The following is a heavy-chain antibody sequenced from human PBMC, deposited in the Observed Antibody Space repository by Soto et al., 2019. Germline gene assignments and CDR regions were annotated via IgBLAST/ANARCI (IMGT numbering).Heavy chain of an antibody. J-gene: IGHJ6*02. CDR1: GFPISSTYS. V-gene: IGHV4-38-2*02. D-gene: IGHD4-17*01. Sequence: PSETLSLTCLVSGFPISSTYSWGWIRQPPGKGLEWIGSISHSGTTSYSPSLTSRVSISVDTSKNQVSLKLTSVTAADTAVYFCARVTMVIRDSDHFGVDVWGQGTTVTVS. CDR2: ISHSGTT. CDR3: ARVTMVIRDSDHFGVDV.